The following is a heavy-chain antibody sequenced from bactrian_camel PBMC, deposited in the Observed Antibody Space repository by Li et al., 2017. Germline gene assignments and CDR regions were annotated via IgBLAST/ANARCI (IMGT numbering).Heavy chain of an antibody. D-gene: IGHD7*01. Sequence: HVQLVESGGGSVQPGGSPRLSCAASGYSYYTMCMAWFRQAPGQEREGVAATLTGSGTTFYGDSVKGRFTISEDKAKNTLYLQMDNLKPEDTAMYYCAADAKAVAPWDWIGGYTSWGQGTQVTVS. CDR3: AADAKAVAPWDWIGGYTS. J-gene: IGHJ4*01. CDR1: GYSYYTMC. V-gene: IGHV3S54*01. CDR2: TLTGSGTT.